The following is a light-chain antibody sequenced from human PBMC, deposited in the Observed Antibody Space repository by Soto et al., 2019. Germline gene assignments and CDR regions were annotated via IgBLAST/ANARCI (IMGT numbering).Light chain of an antibody. CDR1: QRISSSY. Sequence: EVVLTQSPGTLSLSPGERTTLSCRASQRISSSYLAWYQQKPGQAPRLLIYAASSRATGIPDRFSGSGSGTDFTLTISRLKSEDFAVYYCQQYGSSRWTFGQGTKVEIK. CDR2: AAS. CDR3: QQYGSSRWT. J-gene: IGKJ1*01. V-gene: IGKV3-20*01.